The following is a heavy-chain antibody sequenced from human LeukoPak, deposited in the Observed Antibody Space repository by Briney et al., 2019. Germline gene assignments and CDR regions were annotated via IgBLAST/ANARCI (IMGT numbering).Heavy chain of an antibody. V-gene: IGHV1-69*05. CDR2: IIPIFGTA. CDR3: ARVLYDSSGYYGYKYNWFDP. D-gene: IGHD3-22*01. CDR1: GGTFSSYA. J-gene: IGHJ5*02. Sequence: ASVKVSCKASGGTFSSYAISWVRQAPGQGLEWMGGIIPIFGTANYAQKFQGRVTITTDESTSTAYMELSSLRSEDTAVYYCARVLYDSSGYYGYKYNWFDPWGQGTLVTVSS.